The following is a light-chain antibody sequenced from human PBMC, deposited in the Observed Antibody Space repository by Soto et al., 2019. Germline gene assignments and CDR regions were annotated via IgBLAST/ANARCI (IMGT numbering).Light chain of an antibody. CDR3: QQYNSYFT. Sequence: DIKMTKSPSTLSASVGDRVTITCRASQSISSWLAWYQQKPGKAPKLLIYKASSLESGVPSRFSGSGSGTEFTLTISRLQPDDFAPYYFQQYNSYFTLGPGTKVDIK. J-gene: IGKJ3*01. V-gene: IGKV1-5*03. CDR2: KAS. CDR1: QSISSW.